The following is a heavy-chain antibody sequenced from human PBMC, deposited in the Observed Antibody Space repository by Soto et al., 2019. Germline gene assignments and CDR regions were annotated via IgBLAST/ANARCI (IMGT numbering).Heavy chain of an antibody. CDR3: ARGLLYGESYYMDV. V-gene: IGHV1-8*01. Sequence: ASVKVSCKASGYPFTSYDVNWVRLAAGQGLEWMGWMNPNSGNTGSAQKFQGRVTMTRNTSINTAYMELSILTSEDTAMYYCARGLLYGESYYMDVWGEGTTVTVSS. J-gene: IGHJ6*03. CDR2: MNPNSGNT. CDR1: GYPFTSYD. D-gene: IGHD4-17*01.